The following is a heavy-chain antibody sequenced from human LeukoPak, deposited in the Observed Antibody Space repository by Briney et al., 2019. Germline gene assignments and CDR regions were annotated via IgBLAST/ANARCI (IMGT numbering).Heavy chain of an antibody. V-gene: IGHV3-30*18. D-gene: IGHD6-19*01. Sequence: GGSLRLSCAASGFTFSNYAMHWVRQDPGKGLEWVAVISDDGSNKYYGDSVKGRFTISRDNSKNTVYLQMNSLRAEDTAVYYCAKDRYSSGWYSDFDYWGQGTLVTVSS. J-gene: IGHJ4*02. CDR3: AKDRYSSGWYSDFDY. CDR2: ISDDGSNK. CDR1: GFTFSNYA.